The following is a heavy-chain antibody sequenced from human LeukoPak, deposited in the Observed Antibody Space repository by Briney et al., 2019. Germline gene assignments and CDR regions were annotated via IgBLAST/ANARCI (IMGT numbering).Heavy chain of an antibody. CDR3: ARVFQDNYGSGSYYVSYPYYFDY. J-gene: IGHJ4*02. CDR2: IYTSGST. Sequence: PSETLSLTCTVSGGSISSYYWSWIRQPAGKGLEWIGRIYTSGSTNYNPSLKSRVTMSVDTSKNQFSLKLSSVTAADTAVYYCARVFQDNYGSGSYYVSYPYYFDYWGQGTLVTVSS. CDR1: GGSISSYY. D-gene: IGHD3-10*01. V-gene: IGHV4-4*07.